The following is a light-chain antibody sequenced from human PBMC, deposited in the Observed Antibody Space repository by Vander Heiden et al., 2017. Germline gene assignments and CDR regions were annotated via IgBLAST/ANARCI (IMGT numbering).Light chain of an antibody. V-gene: IGKV4-1*01. CDR3: QQYNSMPRT. Sequence: DMVMNECEDWMAVSLGERATINCKSSQSLLYTSNNKNYLAWYQQKPGQPPKLLFYWASTRASGVTDRFSGSGSGTDFTLSSLQAEDVAVYYCQQYNSMPRTFGQGTKVEI. J-gene: IGKJ1*01. CDR1: QSLLYTSNNKNY. CDR2: WAS.